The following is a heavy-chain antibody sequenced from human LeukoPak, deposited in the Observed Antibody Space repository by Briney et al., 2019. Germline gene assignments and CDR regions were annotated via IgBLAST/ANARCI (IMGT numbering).Heavy chain of an antibody. Sequence: SQTLSLTCTVSGGSISSGDYYWSWIRQPPGKGLEWIAYMYYSGSTYYNPSLKSRVTMSADTSKNELSLKLSSVTAADTAVYYCARPYYYDSRIDPWGQGILVTVSS. D-gene: IGHD3-22*01. CDR1: GGSISSGDYY. CDR3: ARPYYYDSRIDP. V-gene: IGHV4-30-4*01. J-gene: IGHJ5*02. CDR2: MYYSGST.